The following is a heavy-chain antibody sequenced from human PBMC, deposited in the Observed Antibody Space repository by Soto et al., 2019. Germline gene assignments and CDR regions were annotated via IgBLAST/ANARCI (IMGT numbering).Heavy chain of an antibody. V-gene: IGHV4-31*03. J-gene: IGHJ4*02. D-gene: IGHD3-3*02. CDR2: IYDSVNT. CDR1: GDSLSSGGHY. Sequence: PSETLSLTRTVSGDSLSSGGHYWSWIRQHPGKGLEWIGHIYDSVNTYYSPSLRSRVTISADMSKNQFSLNLRSVTAADTAVYYCARVDHRGYLAILTDYWGQGTLVTVSS. CDR3: ARVDHRGYLAILTDY.